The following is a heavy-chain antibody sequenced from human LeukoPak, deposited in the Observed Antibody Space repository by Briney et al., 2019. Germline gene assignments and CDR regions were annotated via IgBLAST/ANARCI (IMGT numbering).Heavy chain of an antibody. D-gene: IGHD1-14*01. CDR3: ARLGYDRRGWFDP. J-gene: IGHJ5*02. CDR2: IYYSGST. V-gene: IGHV4-59*08. CDR1: GGSISSYY. Sequence: PSETLSLTCTVSGGSISSYYWSWIRQPPGKGLEWIGYIYYSGSTNYNPSLKSRVTISVDTSKNQFSLKLSSVTAADTAVYYCARLGYDRRGWFDPWGQGTLVTVSS.